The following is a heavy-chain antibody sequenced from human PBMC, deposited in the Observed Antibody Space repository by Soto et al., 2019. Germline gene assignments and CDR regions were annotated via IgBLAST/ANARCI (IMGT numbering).Heavy chain of an antibody. CDR1: GFTISNYS. CDR2: ISHDGSKK. V-gene: IGHV3-30*18. Sequence: PGGSLRLSCAASGFTISNYSMSWVRQAPGKGLEWVAVISHDGSKKHHADSVRGRFAISRDNSKNTLNLQMNSLRAEDTALYYCAKDRVWGQGTRVNVSS. CDR3: AKDRV. J-gene: IGHJ4*02.